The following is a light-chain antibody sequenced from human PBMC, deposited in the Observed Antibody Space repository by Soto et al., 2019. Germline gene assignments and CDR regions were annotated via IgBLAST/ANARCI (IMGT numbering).Light chain of an antibody. V-gene: IGKV1-12*01. CDR1: QGILSW. Sequence: DIQMTQSPSSVSASVGDRVTITCRSSQGILSWLAWYQQKPGKAPKLLIYAASSLQSVVPSRFSGSGSGTDFTLTISSLQPEDFATYYCQQANSFPLTFGGGTKVEIE. CDR2: AAS. CDR3: QQANSFPLT. J-gene: IGKJ4*01.